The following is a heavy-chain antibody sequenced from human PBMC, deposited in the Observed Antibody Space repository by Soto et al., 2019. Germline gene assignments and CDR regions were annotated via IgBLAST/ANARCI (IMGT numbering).Heavy chain of an antibody. CDR3: ARWSYLDY. CDR2: ISGSDGKT. V-gene: IGHV3-23*01. Sequence: VGSLRLSCASSVCSFGSYALSCVRQAPGKGLEWVSTISGSDGKTFYADSVKGRFSISRDTPQSTLYLQMNSLRADDTAMYYCARWSYLDYWGQGTRVTV. J-gene: IGHJ4*02. CDR1: VCSFGSYA. D-gene: IGHD3-3*01.